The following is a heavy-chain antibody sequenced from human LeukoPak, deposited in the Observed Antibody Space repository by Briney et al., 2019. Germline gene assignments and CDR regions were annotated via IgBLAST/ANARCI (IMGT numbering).Heavy chain of an antibody. J-gene: IGHJ6*02. CDR3: ARDMDYYGMDV. CDR2: ISYDGSNK. Sequence: PGGSLRLSCAASGFTFSSYAMHWVRQAPGKGLEWVAVISYDGSNKYYADSVKGRFTTSRDNSKNTLYLQMNSLRAEDTAVYYCARDMDYYGMDVWGQGTTVTVSS. V-gene: IGHV3-30-3*01. D-gene: IGHD3-10*01. CDR1: GFTFSSYA.